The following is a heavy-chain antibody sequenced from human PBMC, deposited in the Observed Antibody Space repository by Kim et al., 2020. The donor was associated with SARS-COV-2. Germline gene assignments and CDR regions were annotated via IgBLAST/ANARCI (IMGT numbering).Heavy chain of an antibody. CDR2: IRNKANNSAT. J-gene: IGHJ4*02. CDR1: GLIFSDSA. CDR3: TGKTSVSGFDY. V-gene: IGHV3-73*01. Sequence: GGSLRLSCAASGLIFSDSAIHWVRQASGKGLEWVGRIRNKANNSATAYAASVKVRFTISRDDSKNTAYLQMNSLKTEDTAVYYCTGKTSVSGFDYWGQGTLVTVSS. D-gene: IGHD3-10*01.